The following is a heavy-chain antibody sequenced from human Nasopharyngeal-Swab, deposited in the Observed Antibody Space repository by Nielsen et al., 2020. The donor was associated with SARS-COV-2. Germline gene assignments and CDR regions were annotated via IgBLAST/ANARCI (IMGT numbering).Heavy chain of an antibody. Sequence: WIRQPPGKGLEWIGYIYYSGSTYYNPSLKSRVTISVDTSTNQFSLKLSSVTAADTAVYYCARVSRYYYMDVWGKGTTVTVSS. V-gene: IGHV4-31*02. CDR2: IYYSGST. J-gene: IGHJ6*03. CDR3: ARVSRYYYMDV.